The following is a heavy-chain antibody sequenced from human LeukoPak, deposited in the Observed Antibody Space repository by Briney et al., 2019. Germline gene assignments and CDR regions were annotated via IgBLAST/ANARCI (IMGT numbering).Heavy chain of an antibody. J-gene: IGHJ6*02. Sequence: GGSLRLSCAASGFVLSDYGIRWVRQGIGKGLDWVSGIGSAGDKYYAGSERGRFTISRENAENFVYLQMNGLRAEDTAIYYCVRAKRETSSRPWTSGMDVWGQGTTVTVSS. CDR1: GFVLSDYG. CDR3: VRAKRETSSRPWTSGMDV. D-gene: IGHD3/OR15-3a*01. CDR2: IGSAGDK. V-gene: IGHV3-13*01.